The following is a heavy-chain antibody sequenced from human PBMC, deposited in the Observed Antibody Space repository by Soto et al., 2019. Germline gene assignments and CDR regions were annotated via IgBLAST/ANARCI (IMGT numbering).Heavy chain of an antibody. J-gene: IGHJ4*02. CDR3: AKIGRFLEWLLHPNFDY. CDR2: ISGSGGST. D-gene: IGHD3-3*01. CDR1: GFTFSSYA. V-gene: IGHV3-23*01. Sequence: GGSLRLSCAASGFTFSSYAMSWVRQAPGKGLEWVSAISGSGGSTYYADSVKGRFTISRDNSKNTLYLQMNSLRAEDTAVYYCAKIGRFLEWLLHPNFDYWGQGTLVTVSS.